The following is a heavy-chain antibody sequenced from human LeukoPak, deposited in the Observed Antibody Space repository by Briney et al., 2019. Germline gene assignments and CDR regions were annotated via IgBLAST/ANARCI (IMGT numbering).Heavy chain of an antibody. J-gene: IGHJ4*02. D-gene: IGHD6-25*01. Sequence: ASVKVSCKASGYTFTGYFMHWVRQAPGQGLEWMGWINPNSGGTSYLQNFQGRVTMTRDTSISTAYMDLSRLRSDDTAVYFCARGRPGDYFDYSGQGTLVTVSS. CDR3: ARGRPGDYFDY. CDR1: GYTFTGYF. CDR2: INPNSGGT. V-gene: IGHV1-2*02.